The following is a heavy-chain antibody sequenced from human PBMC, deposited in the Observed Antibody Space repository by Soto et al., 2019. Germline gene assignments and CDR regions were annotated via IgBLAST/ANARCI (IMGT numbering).Heavy chain of an antibody. CDR1: GGSISSSSDY. Sequence: QLQLQESGPGLVKPSETLSLTCTVSGGSISSSSDYWGWIRQPPGKGLEWIGSIYYSGSTYYNPALKSRLTLSVDTSKNQFSLKLSSVTAADTAVYYCARGGGAGNRNFDSWGQGTLVTVSS. V-gene: IGHV4-39*01. D-gene: IGHD1-26*01. CDR3: ARGGGAGNRNFDS. J-gene: IGHJ4*02. CDR2: IYYSGST.